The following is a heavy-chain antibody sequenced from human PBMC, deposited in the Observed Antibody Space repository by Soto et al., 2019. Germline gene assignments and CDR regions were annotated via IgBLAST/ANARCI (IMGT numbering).Heavy chain of an antibody. J-gene: IGHJ4*02. D-gene: IGHD3-9*01. CDR2: IYPGDSDT. CDR1: GYSFTSYW. V-gene: IGHV5-51*01. Sequence: GESLKIFCKGSGYSFTSYWIGWVRQMPGKGLEWMGIIYPGDSDTRYSPSFQGQVTISADKSISTAYLQWSSLKASDTAMYYCARQGLAYYDISTGYWPLDYWGQGTLVTLSS. CDR3: ARQGLAYYDISTGYWPLDY.